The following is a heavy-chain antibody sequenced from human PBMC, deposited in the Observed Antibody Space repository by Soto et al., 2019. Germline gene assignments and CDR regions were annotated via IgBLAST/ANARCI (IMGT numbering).Heavy chain of an antibody. D-gene: IGHD1-1*01. V-gene: IGHV1-46*01. CDR2: FSLAGYSP. CDR1: GYIFTEYY. CDR3: ARDLGRIASTANEY. Sequence: QVQLVQSGTEVKEPGASVKVSCQASGYIFTEYYIHWVRQAPGQGLEWMGLFSLAGYSPTYTQKSQGRVTMTGDTATRTAYLDLRDLRSEDTAVYYFARDLGRIASTANEYWGQGTLVTVSS. J-gene: IGHJ4*02.